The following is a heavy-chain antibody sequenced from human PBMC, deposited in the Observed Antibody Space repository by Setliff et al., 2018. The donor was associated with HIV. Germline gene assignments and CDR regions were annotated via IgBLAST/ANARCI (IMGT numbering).Heavy chain of an antibody. CDR2: IYYSGSI. J-gene: IGHJ4*02. CDR3: IIAYSSGWLAPMGFDS. CDR1: AGSIRSSTYY. D-gene: IGHD6-19*01. V-gene: IGHV4-39*01. Sequence: KPSETLSLTCTVSAGSIRSSTYYWAWIRQPPGKGLEWIGTIYYSGSIYYNPSLKSRATISVDMSKNQFSLRLSSVTAADTAVYYCIIAYSSGWLAPMGFDSWGQGTQVTVSS.